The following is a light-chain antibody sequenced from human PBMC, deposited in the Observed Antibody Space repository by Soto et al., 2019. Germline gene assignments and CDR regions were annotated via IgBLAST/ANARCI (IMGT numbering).Light chain of an antibody. CDR2: DAS. CDR3: QQRSNWPLT. Sequence: EIVLTQSPATLSLSPGERATLSCRASQSVSRSLGWYQQRPGQAPRLLIYDASTRATGIAARFSGRGSGTDCTLTISSLEPEDFAVYYCQQRSNWPLTFGQGTRLEIK. CDR1: QSVSRS. J-gene: IGKJ5*01. V-gene: IGKV3-11*01.